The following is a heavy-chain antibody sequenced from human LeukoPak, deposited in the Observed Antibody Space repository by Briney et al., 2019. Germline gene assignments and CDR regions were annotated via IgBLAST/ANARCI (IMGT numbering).Heavy chain of an antibody. V-gene: IGHV1-18*01. CDR2: ISAYNGNT. Sequence: ASVKVSCKASGYTFTSSGISWVRQAPGQGLEWMGWISAYNGNTNYAQKLQGRVTMTTDTLTSTAYMELRSLRSDDTAVYYCAKHGGSSPFYYYYYMDVWGEGTTVTVSS. CDR1: GYTFTSSG. D-gene: IGHD1-26*01. CDR3: AKHGGSSPFYYYYYMDV. J-gene: IGHJ6*03.